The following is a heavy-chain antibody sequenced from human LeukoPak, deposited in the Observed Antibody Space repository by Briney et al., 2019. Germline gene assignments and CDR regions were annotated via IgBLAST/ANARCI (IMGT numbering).Heavy chain of an antibody. CDR2: IYYSGST. CDR1: GGSISSYY. J-gene: IGHJ4*02. D-gene: IGHD3-22*01. V-gene: IGHV4-59*06. Sequence: SETLSLTCTVSGGSISSYYWSWIRQHPGKGLEWIGYIYYSGSTYYNPSLKSRVTISVDTSKNQFSLKLSSVTAADTAVYYCARASSGYYFGYFDYWGQGTLVTVSS. CDR3: ARASSGYYFGYFDY.